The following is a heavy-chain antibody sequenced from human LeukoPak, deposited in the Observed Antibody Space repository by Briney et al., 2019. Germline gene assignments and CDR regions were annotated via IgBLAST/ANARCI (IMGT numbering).Heavy chain of an antibody. Sequence: ASVKVSCKASGYTFTGYYMHWVRQAPGQGLEWMGRINPNSGGTNYAQKFQGWVTMTRDTSISTAYMELSRLRSDDTAVYYCARGVATYYYDSSGYYIHDAFDIWGQGTMVTVSS. CDR2: INPNSGGT. J-gene: IGHJ3*02. D-gene: IGHD3-22*01. CDR3: ARGVATYYYDSSGYYIHDAFDI. V-gene: IGHV1-2*04. CDR1: GYTFTGYY.